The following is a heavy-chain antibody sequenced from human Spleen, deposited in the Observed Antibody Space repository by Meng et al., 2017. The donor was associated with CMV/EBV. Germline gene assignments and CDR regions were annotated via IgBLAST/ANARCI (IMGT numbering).Heavy chain of an antibody. V-gene: IGHV1-69*05. CDR2: IIPIFGTA. CDR1: GGTFSSYA. Sequence: SVKFSCKASGGTFSSYAISWVRQAPGQGLEWMGGIIPIFGTANYAQKFQGRVTITTDESTSTAYMELSSLRSEDTAVYYCARGALPWYYYYGMDVWGQGTTVTVSS. J-gene: IGHJ6*02. CDR3: ARGALPWYYYYGMDV.